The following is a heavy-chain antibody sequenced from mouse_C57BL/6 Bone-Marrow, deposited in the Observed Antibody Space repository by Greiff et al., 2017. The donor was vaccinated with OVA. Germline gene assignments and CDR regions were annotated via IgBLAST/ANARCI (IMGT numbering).Heavy chain of an antibody. CDR1: GYTFTSYG. V-gene: IGHV1-81*01. CDR2: IYPRSGNT. J-gene: IGHJ3*01. CDR3: ARDDGYPSWFAY. D-gene: IGHD2-3*01. Sequence: QVHVKQSGAELARPGASVKLSCKASGYTFTSYGISWVKQRTGQGLEWIGEIYPRSGNTYYNEKFKGKATLTADKSSSTAYMELRSLTSEDSAVYFCARDDGYPSWFAYWGQGTLVTVSA.